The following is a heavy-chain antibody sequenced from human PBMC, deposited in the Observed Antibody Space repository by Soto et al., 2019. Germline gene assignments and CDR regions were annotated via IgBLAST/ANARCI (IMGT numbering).Heavy chain of an antibody. D-gene: IGHD6-13*01. J-gene: IGHJ4*02. CDR3: AKGAAGTGEFDS. CDR1: GFTFDDYA. CDR2: IGWNGASI. V-gene: IGHV3-9*01. Sequence: EVQLVESGGGLVQPGRSLRLSCAASGFTFDDYAMHWVRQAPGKGLEWVSAIGWNGASIGYADSVKDRFTISRDNAKNSLYLQMNSLRPEDTALYYCAKGAAGTGEFDSWGQGTLVTVSS.